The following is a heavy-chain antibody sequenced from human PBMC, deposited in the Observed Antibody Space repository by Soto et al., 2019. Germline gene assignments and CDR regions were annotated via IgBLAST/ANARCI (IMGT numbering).Heavy chain of an antibody. J-gene: IGHJ4*02. CDR2: INHSGST. CDR1: GGSFSGYY. V-gene: IGHV4-34*01. Sequence: QVQLQQWGAGLLKPSETLSLTCAVYGGSFSGYYWSWIRQPPGKGLEWIGEINHSGSTNYNPSLKSRVTISVDTSKNQFSLKLSSVTAADTAVYYCARVTGFGTSDYWGQGTLVTVSS. CDR3: ARVTGFGTSDY. D-gene: IGHD3-3*01.